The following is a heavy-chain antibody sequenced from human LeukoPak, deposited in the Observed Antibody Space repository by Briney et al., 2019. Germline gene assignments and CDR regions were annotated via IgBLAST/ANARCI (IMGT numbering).Heavy chain of an antibody. CDR3: ARGVRAASYAFDI. D-gene: IGHD2-15*01. CDR1: GFTFSSYS. Sequence: GGSLRLSCAASGFTFSSYSMNWVRQAPGKGLEWVSSISSSSSYIYYADSVKGRFTISRDNAKNSLYLQMNSLRAEDTAVYYCARGVRAASYAFDIWGQGTMVTVSS. CDR2: ISSSSSYI. J-gene: IGHJ3*02. V-gene: IGHV3-21*01.